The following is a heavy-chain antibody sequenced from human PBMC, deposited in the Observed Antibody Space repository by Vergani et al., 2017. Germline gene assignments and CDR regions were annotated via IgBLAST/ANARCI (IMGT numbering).Heavy chain of an antibody. D-gene: IGHD4-23*01. J-gene: IGHJ4*02. V-gene: IGHV3-23*01. Sequence: EVQLLESGGDLVQPGGSLRLSCAGSGFTFSSYAMSWVRQAPGKGREWVSGVIGSGGSTYYADSVKGRLAISRDNSKNTLYLQMNSLGAEDTAVYYCARADYGGNLRAFDYWGQGSLVTVSS. CDR2: VIGSGGST. CDR1: GFTFSSYA. CDR3: ARADYGGNLRAFDY.